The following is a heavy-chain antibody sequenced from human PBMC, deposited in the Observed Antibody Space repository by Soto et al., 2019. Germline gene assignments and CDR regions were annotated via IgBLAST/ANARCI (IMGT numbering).Heavy chain of an antibody. D-gene: IGHD3-10*02. Sequence: QVQLQESGPGLVNPSENLSLTCTVSGGSISSYYWSWIRQPPGKGLEWIGFIFYSGSTSYNPSLKSRVTISIDTSEYQFSLKLNSVTAADTAVYYCASMIGDPVLSFDSWGQGTLVAVSS. CDR3: ASMIGDPVLSFDS. V-gene: IGHV4-59*01. CDR2: IFYSGST. J-gene: IGHJ5*01. CDR1: GGSISSYY.